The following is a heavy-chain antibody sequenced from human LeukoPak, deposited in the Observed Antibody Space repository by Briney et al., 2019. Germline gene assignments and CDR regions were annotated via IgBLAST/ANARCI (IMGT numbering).Heavy chain of an antibody. CDR2: IRYDGSNK. CDR3: ARDLCSSTSCYLEYFQH. CDR1: GFTFSSYG. V-gene: IGHV3-30*02. D-gene: IGHD2-2*01. Sequence: PGGSLRLSCAASGFTFSSYGMHWVRQAPGKGLEWVAFIRYDGSNKYYADSVKGRFTISRDNSKNTLYLQMNSLRAEDTAVYYCARDLCSSTSCYLEYFQHWGQGTLVTVSS. J-gene: IGHJ1*01.